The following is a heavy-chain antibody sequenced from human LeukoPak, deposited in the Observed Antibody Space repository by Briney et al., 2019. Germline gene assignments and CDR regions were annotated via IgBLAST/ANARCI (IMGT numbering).Heavy chain of an antibody. J-gene: IGHJ5*02. CDR1: GFTFSDYY. V-gene: IGHV3-11*04. D-gene: IGHD3-22*01. CDR2: ISSSGSTI. Sequence: GGSLRLSCAASGFTFSDYYMSWIRQAPGKGLEWVSYISSSGSTIYYADSVKGRFTISRDNAKNSLYLQMNSLRAEDTAVYYCARDTLYYYDSSGYLFDPWGQGTLVTVSP. CDR3: ARDTLYYYDSSGYLFDP.